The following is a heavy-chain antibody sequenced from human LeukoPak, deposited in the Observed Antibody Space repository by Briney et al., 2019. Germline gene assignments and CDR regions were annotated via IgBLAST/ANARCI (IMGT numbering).Heavy chain of an antibody. CDR2: INTNTGNP. V-gene: IGHV7-4-1*02. CDR3: ARDRCSGGSCYGGWFDP. D-gene: IGHD2-15*01. Sequence: ASVKVSCKASGYTFTSYAMNWVRQAPGQGLEWMGWINTNTGNPTYAQGFTGRFVFSLDTPVSTAYLQISSLKAEDTAVYYCARDRCSGGSCYGGWFDPWGQGTLVTVSS. CDR1: GYTFTSYA. J-gene: IGHJ5*02.